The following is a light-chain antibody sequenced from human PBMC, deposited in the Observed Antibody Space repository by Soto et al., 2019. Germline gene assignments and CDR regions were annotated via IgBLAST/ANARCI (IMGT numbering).Light chain of an antibody. CDR2: GNN. J-gene: IGLJ1*01. Sequence: QSVLTQPPSVSGAPGQRVTISCTGTSSNIGAGYDVHWYQQLPGTASKLLIYGNNNRPSGVPDRFSGSKSGTSASLVITGLRAGVGADYSGRSYDSLGGLIYVFGTGTRVPAL. CDR1: SSNIGAGYD. V-gene: IGLV1-40*01. CDR3: RSYDSLGGLIYV.